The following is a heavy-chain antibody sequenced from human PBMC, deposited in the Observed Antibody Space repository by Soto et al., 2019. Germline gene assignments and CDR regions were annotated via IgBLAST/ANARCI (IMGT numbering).Heavy chain of an antibody. CDR1: VYTFTSYY. Sequence: ASVKVSCKASVYTFTSYYMHWVRQAPGKGLEWMGRIDPSDGETSYAQKFQGRVTMTEDTSTDTAYMELSSLRSEDTAVYYCATHTRLELPYYWGQGTLVTVSS. V-gene: IGHV1-46*01. D-gene: IGHD1-7*01. CDR2: IDPSDGET. J-gene: IGHJ4*02. CDR3: ATHTRLELPYY.